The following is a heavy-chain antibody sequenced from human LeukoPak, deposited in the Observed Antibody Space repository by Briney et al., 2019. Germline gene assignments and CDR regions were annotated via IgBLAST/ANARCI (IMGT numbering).Heavy chain of an antibody. D-gene: IGHD3-10*01. J-gene: IGHJ5*02. CDR1: GFTFSDTW. V-gene: IGHV3-74*01. CDR3: ATDLIHYYASGAKT. CDR2: IRSDGSDT. Sequence: GGSLRLSCAASGFTFSDTWMHWVRQAPGEGLVWVSRIRSDGSDTRYAESVKGRFTISRDNAKNTLYLQMNSLRAEDTAVYYCATDLIHYYASGAKTWGQGTLVTVSS.